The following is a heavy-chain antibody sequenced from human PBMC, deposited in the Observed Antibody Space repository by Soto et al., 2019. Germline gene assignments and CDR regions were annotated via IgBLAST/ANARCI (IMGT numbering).Heavy chain of an antibody. V-gene: IGHV4-34*01. D-gene: IGHD3-10*01. CDR1: GCSFSGDY. Sequence: SETLSLTCAVHGCSFSGDYWRGSSQPPGGGREWIGEINHSGNTTYNPSSNSRVTTLVHTSKNQFSFNRKSVIAADTAVYYCGTIISMAGEGQAAATDVGYFDSWGQGNLVTVSS. J-gene: IGHJ4*02. CDR3: GTIISMAGEGQAAATDVGYFDS. CDR2: INHSGNT.